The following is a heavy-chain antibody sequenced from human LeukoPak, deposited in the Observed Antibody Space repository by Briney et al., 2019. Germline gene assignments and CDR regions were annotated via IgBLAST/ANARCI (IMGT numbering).Heavy chain of an antibody. J-gene: IGHJ4*02. CDR2: IYTSGST. CDR3: ARASGLFEEGYYFDY. CDR1: GGSISGYY. V-gene: IGHV4-4*07. Sequence: SETLSLTCTVSGGSISGYYWSWIRQPAGKGLEWIGRIYTSGSTNYNPSLKSRVTMSVDTSKNQFSLKLSSVTAADTAVYYCARASGLFEEGYYFDYWGQGTLVTVSS. D-gene: IGHD2-15*01.